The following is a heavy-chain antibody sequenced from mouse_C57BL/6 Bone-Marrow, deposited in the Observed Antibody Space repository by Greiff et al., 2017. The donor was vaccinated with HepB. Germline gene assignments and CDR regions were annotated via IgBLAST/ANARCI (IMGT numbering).Heavy chain of an antibody. J-gene: IGHJ2*01. V-gene: IGHV1-76*01. CDR3: ARGYYVIYLFEY. CDR2: IYPGSGNT. CDR1: GYTFTDYY. D-gene: IGHD2-1*01. Sequence: QVQLQQSGAELVRPGASVKLSCKASGYTFTDYYINWVKQRPGQGLEWIARIYPGSGNTYYNEKFKGKATLTAEKSSSTAYMQLSSLTSEDSAVYFCARGYYVIYLFEYWGEGTTLTVSS.